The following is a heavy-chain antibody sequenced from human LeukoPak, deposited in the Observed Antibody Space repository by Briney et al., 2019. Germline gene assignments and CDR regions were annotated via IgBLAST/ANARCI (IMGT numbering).Heavy chain of an antibody. V-gene: IGHV3-23*01. CDR2: IGNNGGGI. CDR1: GFTFSTYT. CDR3: AKVLAYYFDY. J-gene: IGHJ4*02. Sequence: PGGSLRLSCAASGFTFSTYTMYWVRHPPGKRLEWVSIIGNNGGGIHYADSVKGRFTISRDNSKNTLYLQMNSLRAEDTAVYYCAKVLAYYFDYWGQGTLVTVSS.